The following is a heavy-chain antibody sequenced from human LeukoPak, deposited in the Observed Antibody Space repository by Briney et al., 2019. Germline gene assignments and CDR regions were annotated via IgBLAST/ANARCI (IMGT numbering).Heavy chain of an antibody. CDR2: IYTSGST. V-gene: IGHV4-4*07. Sequence: SETLSLTCTVSGGSISSYYWSWIRQPAGKRLEWIGRIYTSGSTNYNPSLKSRVTISVDTSKNQFSLKLSSVTAADTAVYYCAREPVLHPFDPWGQGTLVTVSS. J-gene: IGHJ5*02. D-gene: IGHD4-11*01. CDR3: AREPVLHPFDP. CDR1: GGSISSYY.